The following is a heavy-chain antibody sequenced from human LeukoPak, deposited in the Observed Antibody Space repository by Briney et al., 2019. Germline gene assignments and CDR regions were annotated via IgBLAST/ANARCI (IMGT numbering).Heavy chain of an antibody. CDR3: ARARWYYDILTGYYPPDY. CDR2: ISSYNGNT. CDR1: GYSFTSHA. D-gene: IGHD3-9*01. J-gene: IGHJ4*02. V-gene: IGHV1-18*01. Sequence: ASVKVSCKTSGYSFTSHAISWVRQAPGQGLEWMGWISSYNGNTNYEQNLQGRVTMTTDTPTATAYMELRSLTSDDTAMYYCARARWYYDILTGYYPPDYWGQGTLVTVSS.